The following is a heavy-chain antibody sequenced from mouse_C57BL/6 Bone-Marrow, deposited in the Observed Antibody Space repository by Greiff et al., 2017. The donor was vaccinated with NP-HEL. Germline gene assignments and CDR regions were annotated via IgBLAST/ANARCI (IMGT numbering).Heavy chain of an antibody. CDR1: GYSFTSYY. CDR3: ARRGRYYYDYPYFDV. J-gene: IGHJ1*03. V-gene: IGHV1-66*01. D-gene: IGHD2-4*01. Sequence: QVQLKESGPELVKPGASVKISCKASGYSFTSYYIHWVKQRPGQGLEWIGWIYPGSGNTKYNEKFKGKATLTADTSSSTAYMQLSSLTSEDSAVYYCARRGRYYYDYPYFDVWGTGTTVTVSS. CDR2: IYPGSGNT.